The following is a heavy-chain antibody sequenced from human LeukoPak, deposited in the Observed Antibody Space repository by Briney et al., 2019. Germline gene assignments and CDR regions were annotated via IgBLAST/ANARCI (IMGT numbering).Heavy chain of an antibody. D-gene: IGHD3-3*01. CDR1: GGSISSYY. V-gene: IGHV3-21*01. Sequence: ETLSLTCTVSGGSISSYYWSWIRQPPGKGLEWVSSISSSSSYIYYADSVKGRFTISRDNAKNSLYLQMNSLRAEDTAVYYCARDRGITILDYWGQGTLVTVSS. J-gene: IGHJ4*02. CDR3: ARDRGITILDY. CDR2: ISSSSSYI.